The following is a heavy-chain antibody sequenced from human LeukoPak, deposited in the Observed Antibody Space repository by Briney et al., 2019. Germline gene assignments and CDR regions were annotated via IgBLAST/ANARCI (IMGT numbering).Heavy chain of an antibody. CDR2: IYPGDSDT. D-gene: IGHD1-26*01. CDR3: ARHIRPIVGATVDY. J-gene: IGHJ4*02. CDR1: GYIFTSYW. V-gene: IGHV5-51*01. Sequence: GESLKISCKGSGYIFTSYWIGWVRQMPGKSREWMGIIYPGDSDTRYSPSFQGQVTISADKSISTAYLQWSSLKASDTAMYYCARHIRPIVGATVDYWGQGTLVTVSS.